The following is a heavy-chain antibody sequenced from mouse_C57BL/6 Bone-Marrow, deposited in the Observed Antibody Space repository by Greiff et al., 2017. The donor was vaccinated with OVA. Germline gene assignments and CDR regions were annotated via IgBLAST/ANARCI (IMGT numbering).Heavy chain of an antibody. J-gene: IGHJ1*03. D-gene: IGHD1-1*01. CDR2: IDPEDGEI. V-gene: IGHV14-2*01. CDR1: GFNIKDYY. Sequence: EVQLQQSGAELVKPGASVKLSCTASGFNIKDYYMHWVKQRTEQGLEWIGRIDPEDGEIKYAPKFQGKATITADTSSNTAYLQLSSLTSEDTAVYYCALYGSSYWYFDVWGTGTTVTVSS. CDR3: ALYGSSYWYFDV.